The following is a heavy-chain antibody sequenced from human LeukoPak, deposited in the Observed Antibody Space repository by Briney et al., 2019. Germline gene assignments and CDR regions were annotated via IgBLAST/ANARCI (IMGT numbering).Heavy chain of an antibody. CDR1: GFTFSSYG. Sequence: PGRSLRLSCAASGFTFSSYGMHWVRQAPGKGLEWVAVIWYDGSNKYYADSVKGRFTISKDNSKNTLYLQMNSLRAEDTAVYYCARVDHSGYSYGSCDYWGQGTLVTVSS. D-gene: IGHD5-18*01. V-gene: IGHV3-33*01. J-gene: IGHJ4*02. CDR2: IWYDGSNK. CDR3: ARVDHSGYSYGSCDY.